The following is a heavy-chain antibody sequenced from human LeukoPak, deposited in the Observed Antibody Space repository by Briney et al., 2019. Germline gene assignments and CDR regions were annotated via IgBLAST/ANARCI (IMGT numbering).Heavy chain of an antibody. J-gene: IGHJ3*02. CDR2: IRYDGSNK. Sequence: GGTLRLSCAAAGFIFSNYGMNWVRQAPGKGLEWVAFIRYDGSNKYYADSVKGRFTISRDNSKNTLYLQMNSLRAEDTAVYYCAKGRVVGATGHDAFDIWGQGTMVTVSS. D-gene: IGHD1-26*01. V-gene: IGHV3-30*02. CDR1: GFIFSNYG. CDR3: AKGRVVGATGHDAFDI.